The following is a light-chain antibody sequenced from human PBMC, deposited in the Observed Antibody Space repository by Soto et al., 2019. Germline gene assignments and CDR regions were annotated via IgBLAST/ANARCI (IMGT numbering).Light chain of an antibody. CDR3: AAWDDSLSGHYV. CDR1: RSNIGSNY. V-gene: IGLV1-47*01. CDR2: RNN. J-gene: IGLJ1*01. Sequence: QSVLTRPPSASGTPGQRVTISCSGSRSNIGSNYVYWYQQLPGTAPKLLIYRNNQRPSGVPDRFSGSKSGTSASLAISGLRSEDEADYYCAAWDDSLSGHYVFGTGTKVTVL.